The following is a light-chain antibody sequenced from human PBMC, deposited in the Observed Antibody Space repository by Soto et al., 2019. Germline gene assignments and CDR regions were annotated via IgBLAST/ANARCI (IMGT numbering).Light chain of an antibody. Sequence: DIQMTQSPSTLSGSVGDRVTITCRASQTISDWLAWHQQKPGKAPKLLIYKASSLESGVPSRFSGSGSGADFTLTISSLQPEDSGTYYCQQLYDYPITFGPGTKGDIK. CDR1: QTISDW. CDR3: QQLYDYPIT. V-gene: IGKV1-5*03. J-gene: IGKJ3*01. CDR2: KAS.